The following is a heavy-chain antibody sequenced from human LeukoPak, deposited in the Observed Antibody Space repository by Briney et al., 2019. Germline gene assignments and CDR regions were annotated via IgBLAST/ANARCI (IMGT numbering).Heavy chain of an antibody. J-gene: IGHJ4*02. CDR1: GYTFTSYG. D-gene: IGHD3-10*01. Sequence: ASVKVSCKASGYTFTSYGISWVRQAPGQGLEWMGWISTYNGNTNYAQMLQGRITMTTDTSTSTAYMELRSLRSDDTAVYYCARGKPVYFYGPGSYLVSPFDSWGQGTLVTVSS. V-gene: IGHV1-18*01. CDR3: ARGKPVYFYGPGSYLVSPFDS. CDR2: ISTYNGNT.